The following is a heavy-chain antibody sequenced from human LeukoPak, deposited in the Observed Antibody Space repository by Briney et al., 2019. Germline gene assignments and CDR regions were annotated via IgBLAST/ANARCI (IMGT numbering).Heavy chain of an antibody. D-gene: IGHD3-22*01. CDR2: IIPSGGST. CDR3: ARWWDDGSGYSYLYGMDV. Sequence: ASVKVSCKASGYTFTSYYMHWVRQAPGQGLEWMGIIIPSGGSTSYAQKFQGRVTMTRDTSTSTVDMELSSLRSEDTAVYYCARWWDDGSGYSYLYGMDVWGQGTTVTVSS. V-gene: IGHV1-46*01. J-gene: IGHJ6*02. CDR1: GYTFTSYY.